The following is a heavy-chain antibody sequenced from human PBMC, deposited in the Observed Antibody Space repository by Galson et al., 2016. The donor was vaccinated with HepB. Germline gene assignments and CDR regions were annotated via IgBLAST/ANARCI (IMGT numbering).Heavy chain of an antibody. V-gene: IGHV3-15*06. D-gene: IGHD4-17*01. CDR3: TTGYGDYQVPSRWGNDH. CDR1: GLSFKYVC. CDR2: FRSQTDVATH. J-gene: IGHJ1*01. Sequence: SLRLSCAASGLSFKYVCLSWVRQAPGTGLEWVGRFRSQTDVATHHYAEPVRGRFTISRDDSKSTLYLDMSSLESDDTAMYYCTTGYGDYQVPSRWGNDHWGPGTLVTVSS.